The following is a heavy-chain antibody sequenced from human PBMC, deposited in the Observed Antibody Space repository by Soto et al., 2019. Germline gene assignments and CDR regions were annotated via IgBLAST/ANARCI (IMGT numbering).Heavy chain of an antibody. CDR1: GFTFSSYA. CDR2: ISGSGGST. V-gene: IGHV3-23*01. Sequence: EVQLLESGGGLVQPGGSLRLSCAASGFTFSSYAMSWVRQAPGKGLEWVSAISGSGGSTYYADSVKGRFTISRDNSKNTLYLQMNSLTAEDTAVYYCAKAMTCSGGSCSTRYYYYYYGMDVW. J-gene: IGHJ6*01. CDR3: AKAMTCSGGSCSTRYYYYYYGMDV. D-gene: IGHD2-15*01.